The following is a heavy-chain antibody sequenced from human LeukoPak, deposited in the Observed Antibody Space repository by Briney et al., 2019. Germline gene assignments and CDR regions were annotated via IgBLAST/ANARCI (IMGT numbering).Heavy chain of an antibody. J-gene: IGHJ3*02. Sequence: SETLSLTCTVSGGSISSYYWSWIRQPPGKGLEWIGYIYYSGSTNYNPSLKSRVTISVDTSKNQFSLKLSSVTAADTAVYYCARDQGIAVAGHDAFDIWGQGAMVTVSS. D-gene: IGHD6-19*01. V-gene: IGHV4-59*01. CDR2: IYYSGST. CDR1: GGSISSYY. CDR3: ARDQGIAVAGHDAFDI.